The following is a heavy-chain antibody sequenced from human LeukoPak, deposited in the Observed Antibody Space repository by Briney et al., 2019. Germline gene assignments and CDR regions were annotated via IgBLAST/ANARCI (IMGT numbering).Heavy chain of an antibody. CDR2: IRYDGSNK. J-gene: IGHJ4*02. V-gene: IGHV3-30*02. D-gene: IGHD6-19*01. Sequence: PGGSLRLSCAASGFTFSSYGIHWVRQAPGKGLEWVAFIRYDGSNKYYADSVKGRFTISRDNSKNTLYLRMNSLRAEDTAVYYCAKVPLSGWYRYYFDYWGQGTLVTVSS. CDR3: AKVPLSGWYRYYFDY. CDR1: GFTFSSYG.